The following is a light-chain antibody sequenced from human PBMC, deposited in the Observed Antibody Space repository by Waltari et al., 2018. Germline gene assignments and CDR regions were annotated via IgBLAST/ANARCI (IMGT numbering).Light chain of an antibody. Sequence: EIVLTQSPGTLSLSTGERATLHCQASQSVSSSYLAWDQQKPGQAPRLPIYGASSRATGIPDRFSGSGSGTDFTLTISRLEPEDFAVYYCQQYGSSQWTFGQGTKVEIK. CDR3: QQYGSSQWT. CDR2: GAS. CDR1: QSVSSSY. J-gene: IGKJ1*01. V-gene: IGKV3-20*01.